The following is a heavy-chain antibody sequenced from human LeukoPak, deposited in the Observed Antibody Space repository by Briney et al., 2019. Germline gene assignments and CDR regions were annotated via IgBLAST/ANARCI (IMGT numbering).Heavy chain of an antibody. CDR2: IYYSGST. J-gene: IGHJ4*02. D-gene: IGHD6-19*01. CDR1: GGSISSYY. Sequence: SETLSLTCTVSGGSISSYYWSWIRQPPGKGLEWIGYIYYSGSTNYNPSLESRVTISVDTSKNQFSLKLSSVTAADTAVYYCAREGYSSGWYDYWGQGTLVTVSS. CDR3: AREGYSSGWYDY. V-gene: IGHV4-59*01.